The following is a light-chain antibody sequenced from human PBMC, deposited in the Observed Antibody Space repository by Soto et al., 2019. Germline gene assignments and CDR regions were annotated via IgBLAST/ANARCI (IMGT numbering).Light chain of an antibody. Sequence: QSALTQPPSVSAAPGQKVTISCSGRHSDIGSNYVSWYQQVPGTAPKLLIYENNRRPAGVPDRFSGSKSGTSATLGITGLQTGDEADYYCGSWDSSLFVGVFGGGTKVTVL. CDR2: ENN. J-gene: IGLJ2*01. CDR1: HSDIGSNY. CDR3: GSWDSSLFVGV. V-gene: IGLV1-51*01.